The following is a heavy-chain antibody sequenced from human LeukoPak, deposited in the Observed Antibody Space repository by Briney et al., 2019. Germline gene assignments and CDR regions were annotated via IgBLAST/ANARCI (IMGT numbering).Heavy chain of an antibody. D-gene: IGHD6-13*01. CDR1: GYTFTSYG. CDR3: AKTEGAYWQQLYHDY. J-gene: IGHJ4*02. CDR2: ISAYNGNT. V-gene: IGHV1-18*01. Sequence: AASVKVSCKASGYTFTSYGISWVRQAPGQGLEWMGWISAYNGNTNYAQKLQGRVTMTTDTSTSTAYMELRSLRSDDTAVYYCAKTEGAYWQQLYHDYWGQGTLVTVSS.